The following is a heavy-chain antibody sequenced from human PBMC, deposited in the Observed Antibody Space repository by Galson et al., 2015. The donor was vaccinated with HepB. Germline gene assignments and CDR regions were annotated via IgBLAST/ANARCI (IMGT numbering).Heavy chain of an antibody. CDR1: GFSLSTSGVG. CDR2: IYWDDDK. J-gene: IGHJ4*02. Sequence: PALVKPTQTLTLTCTFSGFSLSTSGVGVGWIRQPPGKALEWLALIYWDDDKRYSPSLKSRLTITKDTSKNQVVLTMTNMDPVDTATYYCAHSPIVGARRWWGGDYWGQGTLVTVSS. D-gene: IGHD1-26*01. CDR3: AHSPIVGARRWWGGDY. V-gene: IGHV2-5*02.